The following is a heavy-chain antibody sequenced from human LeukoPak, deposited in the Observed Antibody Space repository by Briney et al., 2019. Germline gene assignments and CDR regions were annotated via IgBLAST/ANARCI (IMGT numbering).Heavy chain of an antibody. CDR1: GYTFTGYY. Sequence: ASVKVSCKASGYTFTGYYMHWVRQAPGQGLEWMGWINPNSGGTNYAQKFQGRVTMTRDTSISTAYMELSRLRSDDTAVYYCARDLAWGFGARDYAFDIWGQGTMVTVSS. V-gene: IGHV1-2*02. J-gene: IGHJ3*02. CDR2: INPNSGGT. D-gene: IGHD3-10*01. CDR3: ARDLAWGFGARDYAFDI.